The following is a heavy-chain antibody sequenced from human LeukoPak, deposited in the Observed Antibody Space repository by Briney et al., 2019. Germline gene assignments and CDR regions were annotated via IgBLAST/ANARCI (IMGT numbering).Heavy chain of an antibody. CDR2: ISSSGSTI. Sequence: GGSLRLSCAASGFTFSSYAMSWIRQAPGKGLEWVSYISSSGSTIYYADSVKGRFTISRDNAKNSLYLQMNSLRAEDTAVYYCARVVVRGVNDYWGQGTLVTVSS. J-gene: IGHJ4*02. CDR1: GFTFSSYA. CDR3: ARVVVRGVNDY. V-gene: IGHV3-11*01. D-gene: IGHD3-10*01.